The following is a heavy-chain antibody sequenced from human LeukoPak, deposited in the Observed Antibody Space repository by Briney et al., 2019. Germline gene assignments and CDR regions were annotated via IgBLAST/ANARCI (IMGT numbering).Heavy chain of an antibody. D-gene: IGHD3-22*01. CDR3: ARDSGYYDSSGYDIPRFDP. CDR2: IIPILSIA. CDR1: GGTFSSYA. V-gene: IGHV1-69*04. J-gene: IGHJ5*02. Sequence: GASVKVSCKASGGTFSSYAISWVRQAPGQGLEWMGRIIPILSIANYAQKFQGRVTITADKSTSTAYMELSSLRSEDTAVYYCARDSGYYDSSGYDIPRFDPWGQGTLVTVSS.